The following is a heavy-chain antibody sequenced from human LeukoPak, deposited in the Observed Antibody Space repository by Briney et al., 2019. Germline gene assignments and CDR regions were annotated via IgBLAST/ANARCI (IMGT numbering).Heavy chain of an antibody. CDR3: ARDLFLGTPDFFDY. CDR1: GFTFSSYE. D-gene: IGHD3-16*01. Sequence: PGGSLRLSCAASGFTFSSYEMNWVRQAPGKGLEWVSYISSSGNTIYYADSVKGRFTISRDDSENTLYVHMNSLRSDDTAVYFCARDLFLGTPDFFDYWGQGTLVTVSS. V-gene: IGHV3-48*03. CDR2: ISSSGNTI. J-gene: IGHJ4*02.